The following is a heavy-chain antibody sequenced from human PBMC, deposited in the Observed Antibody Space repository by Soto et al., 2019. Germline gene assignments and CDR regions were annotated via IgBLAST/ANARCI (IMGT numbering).Heavy chain of an antibody. Sequence: PGGSLRLSCAASGFTFSSYAMSWVRQAPGKGLEWVSAISGSGGSTYYADSVKGRFTISRDNSKNTLYLQMNSLRAEDTAVYYCAKDLEDQIYCGGDCPNWFDPWGQGTLVTVSS. J-gene: IGHJ5*02. D-gene: IGHD2-21*01. CDR3: AKDLEDQIYCGGDCPNWFDP. CDR2: ISGSGGST. V-gene: IGHV3-23*01. CDR1: GFTFSSYA.